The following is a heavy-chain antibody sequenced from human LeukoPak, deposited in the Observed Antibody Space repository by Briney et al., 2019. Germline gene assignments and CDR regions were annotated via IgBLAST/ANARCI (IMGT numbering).Heavy chain of an antibody. D-gene: IGHD3-22*01. Sequence: ASVKVSSKVSGYTLTELSMHWVRQAPGKGLEWMGGFDPEDGETIYAQKFQGRVTMTEDTSTDTAYMELSSLRSEDTAVYYCATRGVYYYDSSGYYHNWFDPWGQGTLVTVSS. CDR2: FDPEDGET. J-gene: IGHJ5*02. CDR3: ATRGVYYYDSSGYYHNWFDP. CDR1: GYTLTELS. V-gene: IGHV1-24*01.